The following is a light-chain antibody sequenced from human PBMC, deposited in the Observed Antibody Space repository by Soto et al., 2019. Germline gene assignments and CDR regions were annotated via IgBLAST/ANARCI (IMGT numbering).Light chain of an antibody. Sequence: AIQMTQSPSSLSASXXDRXTITCGASQGIESDLSWYQQRPGKAPKXXIYAASNVHSGVPPRFSGSRSGTEFTLTISNLQPEDFASYYCLQDHDYPRTFGQGTKVDIK. V-gene: IGKV1-6*01. J-gene: IGKJ1*01. CDR1: QGIESD. CDR2: AAS. CDR3: LQDHDYPRT.